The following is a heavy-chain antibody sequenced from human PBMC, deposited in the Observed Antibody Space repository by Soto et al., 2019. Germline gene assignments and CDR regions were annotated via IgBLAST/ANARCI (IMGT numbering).Heavy chain of an antibody. CDR2: IYWDDDK. CDR1: GFSLSTSGVG. D-gene: IGHD6-13*01. Sequence: QITLKESGHTLVKPTQTLTLTCTFSGFSLSTSGVGVGWIRPPPEKALEWLALIYWDDDKRYSPSLKSRLTITKDTSKNQVVLTMTNMEPVDTATYYCAHRRQLAYAFDIWGQGTMVTVSS. J-gene: IGHJ3*02. CDR3: AHRRQLAYAFDI. V-gene: IGHV2-5*02.